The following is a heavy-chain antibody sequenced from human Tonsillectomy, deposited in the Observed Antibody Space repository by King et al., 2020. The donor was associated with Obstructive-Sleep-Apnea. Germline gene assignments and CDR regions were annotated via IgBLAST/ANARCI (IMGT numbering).Heavy chain of an antibody. CDR3: ARGPSLGEENDY. CDR1: GGSISTSYY. D-gene: IGHD2-21*01. V-gene: IGHV4-39*07. J-gene: IGHJ4*02. CDR2: IYYSGST. Sequence: QLQESGPGLVKSSETLSLTCTVSGGSISTSYYWSWIRQPPGKGLEWIGSIYYSGSTYYNPSLKSRVTISVDTSKNQFSLNLSSVTAADTAVYYCARGPSLGEENDYWGQGALVTVSS.